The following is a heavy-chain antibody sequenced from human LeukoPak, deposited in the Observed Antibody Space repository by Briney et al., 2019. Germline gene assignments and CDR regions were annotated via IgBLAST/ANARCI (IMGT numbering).Heavy chain of an antibody. D-gene: IGHD6-6*01. Sequence: ASVKVSCKASGYTFTSYYMHWVRQAPGQGLERMGIINPSGGSTSYAQKFQGRVTMTRDMSTSTVYMELSRLRSDDTAVYYCARTTYSSSAHNPWGQGTLVTVSS. CDR2: INPSGGST. J-gene: IGHJ5*02. CDR3: ARTTYSSSAHNP. CDR1: GYTFTSYY. V-gene: IGHV1-46*01.